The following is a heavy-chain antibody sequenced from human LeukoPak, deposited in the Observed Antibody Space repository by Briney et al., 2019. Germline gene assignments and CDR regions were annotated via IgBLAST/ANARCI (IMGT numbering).Heavy chain of an antibody. J-gene: IGHJ3*02. CDR2: INSDGSTT. CDR1: GFTFSSYW. Sequence: PGGSLRLSCAASGFTFSSYWMHWVRQAPGKGLVWVSRINSDGSTTSYADSVRGRFTISRDNAKNTLYLQMNSLRAEDTAVYYCSRDTADDAFDIWGQGTMVTVSS. V-gene: IGHV3-74*01. CDR3: SRDTADDAFDI.